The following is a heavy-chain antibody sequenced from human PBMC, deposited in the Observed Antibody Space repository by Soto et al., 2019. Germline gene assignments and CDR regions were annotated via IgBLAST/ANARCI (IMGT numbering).Heavy chain of an antibody. Sequence: QVHLVESGGGVVQPGRSLRLSCAASGFTFSTYTMHWVRQAPGKGLEWVADISYNGKYEYYADSVKGRVTISRDNSKSTLYLQMNSLPPEDTAVYYCATTPGGAAYWGQGTLVTVSS. CDR3: ATTPGGAAY. J-gene: IGHJ4*02. CDR2: ISYNGKYE. V-gene: IGHV3-30*04. D-gene: IGHD2-15*01. CDR1: GFTFSTYT.